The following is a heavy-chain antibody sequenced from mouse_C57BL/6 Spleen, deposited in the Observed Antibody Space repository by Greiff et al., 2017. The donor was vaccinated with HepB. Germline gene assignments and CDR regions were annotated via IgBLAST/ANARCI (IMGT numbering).Heavy chain of an antibody. CDR1: GYTFTSYG. Sequence: VQLVESGAELARPGASVKLSCKASGYTFTSYGISWVKQRTGQGLEWIGEIYPRSGNTYYNEKFKGKATLTADKSSSTAYMELRSLTSEDSAVYFCARYGDGTWFAYWGQGTLVTVSA. CDR3: ARYGDGTWFAY. V-gene: IGHV1-81*01. J-gene: IGHJ3*01. D-gene: IGHD1-1*01. CDR2: IYPRSGNT.